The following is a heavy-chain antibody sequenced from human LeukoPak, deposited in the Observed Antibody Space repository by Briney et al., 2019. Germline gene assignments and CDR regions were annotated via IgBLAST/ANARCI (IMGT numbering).Heavy chain of an antibody. CDR3: ARAKRNGFDI. J-gene: IGHJ3*02. V-gene: IGHV3-48*01. Sequence: QPGGSLRLSCAASGFTFSSYSMNRVRQAPGKGLEWVSYIRSSSSTIYYADSVKGRFTISRDNAMNSLYLQMNSLRAEDTAVYYCARAKRNGFDIWGQGTMVTVSS. CDR2: IRSSSSTI. CDR1: GFTFSSYS.